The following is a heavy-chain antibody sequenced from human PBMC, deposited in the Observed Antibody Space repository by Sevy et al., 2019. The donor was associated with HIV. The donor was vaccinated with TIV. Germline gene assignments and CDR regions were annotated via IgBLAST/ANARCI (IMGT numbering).Heavy chain of an antibody. CDR3: VREDLVLGEDNYYGMDV. J-gene: IGHJ6*02. V-gene: IGHV3-53*01. CDR2: IYIAGRT. Sequence: GESLKISCVVSGFTVSDNYMNWVRQAPGKGLEWVSIIYIAGRTYYADSVRGRFTISRDKAKNTLYLQMNSLRVEDTAVYYCVREDLVLGEDNYYGMDVWGQGTTVTVSS. D-gene: IGHD3-16*01. CDR1: GFTVSDNY.